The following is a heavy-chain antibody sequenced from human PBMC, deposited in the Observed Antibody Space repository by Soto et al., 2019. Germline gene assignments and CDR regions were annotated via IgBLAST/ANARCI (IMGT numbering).Heavy chain of an antibody. D-gene: IGHD3-10*01. CDR2: INPNSGGT. CDR1: GYTFTGYY. Sequence: ASVKVSCKASGYTFTGYYMHWVRQAPGQGLEWMGWINPNSGGTNYAQKFQGWVTMTRDTSISTTYMELSRLRSDDTAVYYCARDRFMVRGVKGDYYYYGMDVWGQGTTVTVSS. J-gene: IGHJ6*02. V-gene: IGHV1-2*04. CDR3: ARDRFMVRGVKGDYYYYGMDV.